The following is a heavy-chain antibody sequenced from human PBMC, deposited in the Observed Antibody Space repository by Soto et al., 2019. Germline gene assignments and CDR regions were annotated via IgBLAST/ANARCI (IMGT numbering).Heavy chain of an antibody. CDR2: ISDSGRII. V-gene: IGHV3-48*03. Sequence: GGSLRLSCAASGFIFSDYDMNWVRQAPGKGLEWLSYISDSGRIIYNADSVKGRFTISRDNAQNSLYLQMNTLRPEDTAIYYCARELVAPNGMDVWGQGTTVTVSS. CDR1: GFIFSDYD. D-gene: IGHD5-12*01. J-gene: IGHJ6*02. CDR3: ARELVAPNGMDV.